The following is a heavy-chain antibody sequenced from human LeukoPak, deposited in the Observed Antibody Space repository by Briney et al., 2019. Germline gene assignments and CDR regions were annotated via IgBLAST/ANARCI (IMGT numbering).Heavy chain of an antibody. CDR2: ISGSGGST. J-gene: IGHJ4*02. D-gene: IGHD1-26*01. Sequence: GGSLRLSCAASGFTFSSYAMSWVRQAPGKGLEWVSAISGSGGSTYYADSVKGRFTISRDNSKSTLYLQMNSLRAEDTAVHYCAKDDGYSGSYYADYWGQGTLVTVSS. V-gene: IGHV3-23*01. CDR3: AKDDGYSGSYYADY. CDR1: GFTFSSYA.